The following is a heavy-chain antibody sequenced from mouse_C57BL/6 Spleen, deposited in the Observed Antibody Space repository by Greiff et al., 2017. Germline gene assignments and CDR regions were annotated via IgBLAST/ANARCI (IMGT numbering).Heavy chain of an antibody. V-gene: IGHV1-82*01. Sequence: QVQLQQSGPELVKPGASVKISCKASGYAFSSSWMNWVKQRPGKGLEWIGRIYPGDGDTNYNGKFKGKATLTADKSSSTAYMQLSSLTSEDSAVYFCARSLLYYARDYWGQGTSVTVSS. CDR3: ARSLLYYARDY. J-gene: IGHJ4*01. CDR1: GYAFSSSW. CDR2: IYPGDGDT.